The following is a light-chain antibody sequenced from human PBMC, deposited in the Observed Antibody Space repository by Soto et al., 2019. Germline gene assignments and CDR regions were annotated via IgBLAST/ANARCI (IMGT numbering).Light chain of an antibody. Sequence: EIVLTQSPGTLSLSPGERATLSCRASQSVSSTYLAWYQQKPGQAPRLLIYGPSIRATGVPDRFSGSGSGTDFTLTISRLEPEDFAVYYCQQYGSSPYTFGQGTKLEIK. J-gene: IGKJ2*01. CDR2: GPS. CDR3: QQYGSSPYT. CDR1: QSVSSTY. V-gene: IGKV3-20*01.